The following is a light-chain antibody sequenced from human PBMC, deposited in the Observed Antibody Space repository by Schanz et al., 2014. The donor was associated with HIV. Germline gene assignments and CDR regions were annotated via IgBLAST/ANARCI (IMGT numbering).Light chain of an antibody. V-gene: IGLV1-40*01. CDR2: DNN. CDR3: SSYTSSTTYV. J-gene: IGLJ1*01. CDR1: NSNIGAGYD. Sequence: QSVLTQPPSLSGAPGQTVSLSCNGSNSNIGAGYDVHWYLQFTGTAPKLLIFDNNNRPSGVPDRFSGSKSGTSASLAITGLQAEDEADYYCSSYTSSTTYVFETGTKLTVL.